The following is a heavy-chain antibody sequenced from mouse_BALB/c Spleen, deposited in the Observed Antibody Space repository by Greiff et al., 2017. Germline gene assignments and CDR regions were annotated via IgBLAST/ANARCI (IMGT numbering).Heavy chain of an antibody. V-gene: IGHV1-9*01. D-gene: IGHD2-1*01. CDR2: ILPGSGST. CDR1: GYTFSSYW. CDR3: ARPGNYYAMDY. J-gene: IGHJ4*01. Sequence: VQLQESGAELMKPGASVKISCKATGYTFSSYWIEWVKQRPGHGLEWIGEILPGSGSTNYNEKFKGKATFTADTSSNTAYMQLSSLTSEDSAVYYCARPGNYYAMDYWGQGTSVTVSS.